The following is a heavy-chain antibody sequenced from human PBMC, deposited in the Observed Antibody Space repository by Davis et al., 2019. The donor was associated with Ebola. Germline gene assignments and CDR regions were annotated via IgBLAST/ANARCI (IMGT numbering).Heavy chain of an antibody. D-gene: IGHD3-9*01. J-gene: IGHJ6*02. CDR2: IYYSGST. CDR3: ARGRYFDWLLQAPYYYYGMDV. Sequence: MPSETLSPTCAVPGGSISSGGYSWSWIRQPPGKGLEGIGYIYYSGSTNYNPSLKSRVTISVDTSKHQFSLTLSSVTAADTAVYYCARGRYFDWLLQAPYYYYGMDVWGQGTTVTVSS. V-gene: IGHV4-61*08. CDR1: GGSISSGGYS.